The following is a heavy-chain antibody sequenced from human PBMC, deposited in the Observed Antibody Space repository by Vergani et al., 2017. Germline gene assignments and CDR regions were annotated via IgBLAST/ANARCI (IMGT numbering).Heavy chain of an antibody. D-gene: IGHD6-19*01. CDR3: AKDTPHSSGWENYYYYYMDV. V-gene: IGHV3-23*01. CDR2: ISGSGGST. Sequence: EVQLLESGGGLVQPGGSLRLSCAASGFTFSSYAMSWVRQAPGKGLEWVSAISGSGGSTYYADSVKGRFTISRDNSKNTLYRQMNSLRAEDTAVYYCAKDTPHSSGWENYYYYYMDVWGKGTTVTVSS. J-gene: IGHJ6*03. CDR1: GFTFSSYA.